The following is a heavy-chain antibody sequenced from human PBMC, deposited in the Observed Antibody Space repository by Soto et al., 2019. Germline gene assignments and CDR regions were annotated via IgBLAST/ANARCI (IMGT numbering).Heavy chain of an antibody. CDR1: GFSFSNVW. J-gene: IGHJ3*02. CDR2: INPDGSEK. Sequence: GSLRLSCAASGFSFSNVWMTWVRQAPGKGLECLACINPDGSEKYYVDSVKGRFTISRDNAKNSLYLQMNSLRAEDTAVYYCARSSSWFTRHDAFDIWGQGTMVTVSS. CDR3: ARSSSWFTRHDAFDI. V-gene: IGHV3-7*01. D-gene: IGHD6-13*01.